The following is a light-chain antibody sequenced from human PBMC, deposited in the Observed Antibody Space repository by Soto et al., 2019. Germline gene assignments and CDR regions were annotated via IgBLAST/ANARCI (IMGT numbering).Light chain of an antibody. CDR2: GAS. CDR3: QQLFIYPPS. V-gene: IGKV1-9*01. J-gene: IGKJ3*01. Sequence: IQLTQPPSSLSASVGDRVTITFRASEDIINYLAWYQQKPGKAPKLLIYGASTLQSAVPSRFGGSGSGTDFTLTVSSLQPEDFATYYCQQLFIYPPSFGPGTKVDI. CDR1: EDIINY.